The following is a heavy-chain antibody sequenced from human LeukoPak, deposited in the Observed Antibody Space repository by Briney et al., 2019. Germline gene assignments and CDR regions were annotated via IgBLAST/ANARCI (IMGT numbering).Heavy chain of an antibody. D-gene: IGHD6-13*01. CDR1: GYTFTSYG. V-gene: IGHV1-2*02. CDR3: ARDNSTLFDY. J-gene: IGHJ4*02. CDR2: INPNSGGT. Sequence: ASVKVSCKASGYTFTSYGISWLRQAPGQGLEWMGWINPNSGGTNYAQKFQGRVTMTRDTSISTAYMELSRLRSDDTAVYYCARDNSTLFDYWGQGTLVTVSS.